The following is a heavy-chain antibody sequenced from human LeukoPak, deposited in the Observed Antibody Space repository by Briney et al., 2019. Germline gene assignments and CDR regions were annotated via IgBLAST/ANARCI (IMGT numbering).Heavy chain of an antibody. CDR1: GFTVSNNY. J-gene: IGHJ6*03. Sequence: GGSLRLSCAASGFTVSNNYMSWVRQAPGKGLEWVSLIYSGGSTYYADSVKGRFTISRDNAKNSLYLQMNSLRAEDTAVYYCATRGGYSYGWGYYYYYMDVWGKGTTVTVSS. CDR2: IYSGGST. V-gene: IGHV3-53*01. CDR3: ATRGGYSYGWGYYYYYMDV. D-gene: IGHD5-18*01.